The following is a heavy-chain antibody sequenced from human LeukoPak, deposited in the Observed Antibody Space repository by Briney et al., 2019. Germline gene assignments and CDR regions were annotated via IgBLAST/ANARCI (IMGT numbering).Heavy chain of an antibody. D-gene: IGHD3-22*01. Sequence: SETLSLTCTVSGGSISSGDYYWSWIRQPPGKGLERIGYIYYSGSTYYNPSLKSRVTISVDTSKNQFSLKLSSVTAADTAVYYCARIGLSDYYDSSGGSIGYWGQGTLVTVSS. CDR1: GGSISSGDYY. CDR2: IYYSGST. J-gene: IGHJ4*02. CDR3: ARIGLSDYYDSSGGSIGY. V-gene: IGHV4-30-4*01.